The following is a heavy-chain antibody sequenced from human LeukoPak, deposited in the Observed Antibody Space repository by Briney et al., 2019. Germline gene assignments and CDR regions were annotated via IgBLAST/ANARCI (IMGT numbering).Heavy chain of an antibody. D-gene: IGHD3-10*01. CDR2: RYYSGST. CDR3: ARDRGSGDDNWFDP. CDR1: GASISSYY. V-gene: IGHV4-59*01. Sequence: PSETLSLTCTVSGASISSYYWSWIRQPPGQGLEWFGYRYYSGSTNYNPSLKSRVTISVDTSKNQVSLKLSSVTAADTAVYYCARDRGSGDDNWFDPWGQGTLVTVSS. J-gene: IGHJ5*02.